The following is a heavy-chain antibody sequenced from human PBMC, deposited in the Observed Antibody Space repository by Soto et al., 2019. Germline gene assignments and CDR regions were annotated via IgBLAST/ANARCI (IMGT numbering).Heavy chain of an antibody. CDR2: MYPADSDI. D-gene: IGHD2-21*01. CDR1: GYSFSFYW. J-gene: IGHJ4*03. CDR3: ATVYVYDFEKTSESRDSFSF. Sequence: PWESLKIACKASGYSFSFYWIGWVRQMPGKGLEWMAIMYPADSDIRYSSSFEAHFTISAVKSTSTAFLQWSSLKSSDTAMYYCATVYVYDFEKTSESRDSFSFWGQGTPVPVSS. V-gene: IGHV5-51*01.